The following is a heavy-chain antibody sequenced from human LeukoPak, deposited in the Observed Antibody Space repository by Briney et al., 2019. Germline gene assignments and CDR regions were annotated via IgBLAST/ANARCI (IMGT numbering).Heavy chain of an antibody. Sequence: PGGSLRLSCAASGFTVSSNYMSWVRQAPGKGLEWVSVIYSGGSTYYADSVKGRFTISRDNSKNTLYLQMNSLRAEDTAVYYCASVWYPDAFDIWGQGTMVTVPS. CDR2: IYSGGST. J-gene: IGHJ3*02. D-gene: IGHD2-15*01. CDR1: GFTVSSNY. V-gene: IGHV3-53*01. CDR3: ASVWYPDAFDI.